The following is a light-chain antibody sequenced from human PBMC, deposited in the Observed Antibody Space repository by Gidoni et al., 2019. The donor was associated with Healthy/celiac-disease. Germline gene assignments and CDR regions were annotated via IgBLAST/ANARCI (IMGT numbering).Light chain of an antibody. Sequence: EIVMTQSPATLSVSPGERATLSCRASQSVSSNLAWYQQKPGQAPRLHIDGASTRATGIPARFSGSGSGTEFTLTISSLQSEDFAVYYCQQYNNWPPWTFGQGTKVEIK. J-gene: IGKJ1*01. V-gene: IGKV3-15*01. CDR3: QQYNNWPPWT. CDR1: QSVSSN. CDR2: GAS.